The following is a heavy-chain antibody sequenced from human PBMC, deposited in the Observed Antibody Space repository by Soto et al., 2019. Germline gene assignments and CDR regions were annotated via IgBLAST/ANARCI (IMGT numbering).Heavy chain of an antibody. CDR1: GGSFSGYY. D-gene: IGHD5-12*01. V-gene: IGHV4-34*12. J-gene: IGHJ4*02. CDR2: IIHSGRT. Sequence: SETLSLTCAVYGGSFSGYYWSWIRHPPGKGLEWIGEIIHSGRTNYNPSLKSRVTISVDTTKNQFALKLSSVTPADTALYYCARWERWLQLGLEYRGPGTLVTVSS. CDR3: ARWERWLQLGLEY.